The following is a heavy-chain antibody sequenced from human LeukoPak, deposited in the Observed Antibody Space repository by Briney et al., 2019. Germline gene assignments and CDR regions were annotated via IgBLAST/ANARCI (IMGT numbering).Heavy chain of an antibody. D-gene: IGHD2-21*02. CDR3: ARVGGLYCGGDCYRFDY. J-gene: IGHJ4*02. Sequence: ASVKVSCKASGYTFTSYYMHWVRQAPGQGLEWMGTINPSGGSTSYAQKFQGRVTMTRDTSTSTVYMELSSPRSEDTAVYYCARVGGLYCGGDCYRFDYWGQGTLVTVSS. CDR2: INPSGGST. CDR1: GYTFTSYY. V-gene: IGHV1-46*01.